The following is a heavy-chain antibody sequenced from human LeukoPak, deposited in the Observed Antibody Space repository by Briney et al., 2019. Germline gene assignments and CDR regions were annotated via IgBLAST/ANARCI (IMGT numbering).Heavy chain of an antibody. V-gene: IGHV3-66*01. D-gene: IGHD6-13*01. CDR1: RFTVSSNY. J-gene: IGHJ4*02. CDR2: IYSGGST. Sequence: GGSLRLSCAASRFTVSSNYTSWVRQAPGKGLDWVSVIYSGGSTYYADSVKGRFTISRDNSKNTLYLQMNSLRAEDTAVYYCASLGLESSSPHRVRDYWGQGTLVTVSS. CDR3: ASLGLESSSPHRVRDY.